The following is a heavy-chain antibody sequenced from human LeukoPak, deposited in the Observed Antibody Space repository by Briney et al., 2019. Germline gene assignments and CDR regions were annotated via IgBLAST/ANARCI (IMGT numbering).Heavy chain of an antibody. V-gene: IGHV4-59*01. CDR2: IYYSGSA. J-gene: IGHJ3*02. D-gene: IGHD1-1*01. CDR3: ARVSGSFSGTDI. Sequence: SETLSLTCTVSGGSISSYYWSWIRQPPGKGLEWIGYIYYSGSANYNPSLKSRVTISVDTSKNQFSLKLSSVTAADTAVYYCARVSGSFSGTDIWGQGTMVTVSS. CDR1: GGSISSYY.